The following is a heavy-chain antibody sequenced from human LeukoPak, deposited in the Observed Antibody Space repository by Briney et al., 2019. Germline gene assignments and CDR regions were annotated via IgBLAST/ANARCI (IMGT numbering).Heavy chain of an antibody. V-gene: IGHV4-31*03. CDR1: GGSISSGGYY. CDR3: ARVEGSSWEGYYFDY. CDR2: IYYSGST. J-gene: IGHJ4*02. D-gene: IGHD6-13*01. Sequence: SETLSLTCTVSGGSISSGGYYWSWIRQHPGKGLEWIGCIYYSGSTYYNPSLKSRVTISVDTSKNQFSLKLSSVTAADTAVYYCARVEGSSWEGYYFDYWGQGTLVTVSS.